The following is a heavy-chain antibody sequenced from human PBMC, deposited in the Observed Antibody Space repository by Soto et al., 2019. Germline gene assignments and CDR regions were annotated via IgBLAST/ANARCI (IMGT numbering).Heavy chain of an antibody. D-gene: IGHD6-19*01. Sequence: QVQLVESGGGVVQSGRSLTLSCAASGFSLRTYGMHWLRRAPGKGLEWVAFIWYDGTKKFYANSVKGRSTISKDNSNNFLYREMRGLRAEDTAVYYCARDVVTAVAGSVNWFDPWGQGTLVTVSS. CDR3: ARDVVTAVAGSVNWFDP. CDR1: GFSLRTYG. V-gene: IGHV3-33*01. CDR2: IWYDGTKK. J-gene: IGHJ5*02.